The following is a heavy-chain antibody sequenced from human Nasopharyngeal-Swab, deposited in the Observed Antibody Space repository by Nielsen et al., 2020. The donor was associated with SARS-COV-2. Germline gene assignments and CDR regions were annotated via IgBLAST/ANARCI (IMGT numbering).Heavy chain of an antibody. CDR2: INHSGST. V-gene: IGHV4-34*01. J-gene: IGHJ6*03. D-gene: IGHD3-16*01. CDR3: ARERGRGGIWGYYYYYMDV. Sequence: WIRQPPGKGLEWIGEINHSGSTYYNPSLKSRVTISEDTSKNQFSLKLSSVTAADTAVYYCARERGRGGIWGYYYYYMDVWGKGTTVTVSS.